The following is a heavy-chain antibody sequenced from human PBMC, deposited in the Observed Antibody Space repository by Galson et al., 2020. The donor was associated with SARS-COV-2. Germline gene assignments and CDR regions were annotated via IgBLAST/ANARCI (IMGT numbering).Heavy chain of an antibody. J-gene: IGHJ4*02. V-gene: IGHV3-7*05. Sequence: GESLKISCAASRFPFSSHWMRWVRQAPGKGLEWVADIKEDGTQKYVADSVKGRFTISRDNAKNSLDLQMNSLRVEDTAVYHCVRDNNWASDHWGQGNLVSISS. D-gene: IGHD3-16*01. CDR1: RFPFSSHW. CDR3: VRDNNWASDH. CDR2: IKEDGTQK.